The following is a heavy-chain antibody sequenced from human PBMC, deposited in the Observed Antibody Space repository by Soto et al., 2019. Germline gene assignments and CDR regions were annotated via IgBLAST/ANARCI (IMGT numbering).Heavy chain of an antibody. J-gene: IGHJ6*02. Sequence: ASVKVSCKASGYTFTGYYMHWVRQAPGQGLEWMGWINPNSGGTNYAQKFQGWVTMTRDTSISTAYMELSRLRSDDTAVYYCAISTYYDFWSGYLPASMGYYYYYGMDVWGQGSTVIVSS. CDR3: AISTYYDFWSGYLPASMGYYYYYGMDV. V-gene: IGHV1-2*04. CDR2: INPNSGGT. D-gene: IGHD3-3*01. CDR1: GYTFTGYY.